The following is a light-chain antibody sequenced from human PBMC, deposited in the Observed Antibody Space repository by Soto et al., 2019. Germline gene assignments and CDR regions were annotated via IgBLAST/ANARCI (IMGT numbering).Light chain of an antibody. CDR1: QSVSTY. CDR3: QQRSNWWT. CDR2: DAS. V-gene: IGKV3-11*01. J-gene: IGKJ1*01. Sequence: IVLTQSPATLSLSPGERATLSCRASQSVSTYLAWYQQKPGQAPRLLIYDASNRATGIPARFSGIGSGTDFTLTISSLEPEDFAVYYCQQRSNWWTFGQGTKVEIK.